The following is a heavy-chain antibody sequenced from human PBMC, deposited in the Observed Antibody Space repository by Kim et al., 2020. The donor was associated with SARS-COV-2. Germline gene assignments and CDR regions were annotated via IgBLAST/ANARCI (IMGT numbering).Heavy chain of an antibody. V-gene: IGHV3-30-3*01. CDR2: ISYDGSNK. J-gene: IGHJ6*02. CDR1: GFTFSSYA. CDR3: ARDRCTSNDILTGYYCSLYYYYGMDV. Sequence: GGSLRLSCAASGFTFSSYAMHWVRQAPGKGLEWVAVISYDGSNKYYADSVKGRFTISRDNSKNTLYLQMNSLRAEDTAVYYCARDRCTSNDILTGYYCSLYYYYGMDVWGQGTTVTVSS. D-gene: IGHD3-9*01.